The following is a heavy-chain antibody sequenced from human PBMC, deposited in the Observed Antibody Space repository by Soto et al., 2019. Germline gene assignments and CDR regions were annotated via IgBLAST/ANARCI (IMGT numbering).Heavy chain of an antibody. V-gene: IGHV4-4*07. CDR3: ARAYWHHTWGSIPAAFDT. J-gene: IGHJ5*02. CDR1: GASMTNYH. D-gene: IGHD3-16*01. CDR2: VSGAGSP. Sequence: QVQLQESGPGVVKPSETLSLTCTVSGASMTNYHWNWVRQSAGGGLEYIWRVSGAGSPDYNPCVKSRVTVSFDWCETQFSLQLTSVTAADTAVYYCARAYWHHTWGSIPAAFDTWGQGTLVIVSS.